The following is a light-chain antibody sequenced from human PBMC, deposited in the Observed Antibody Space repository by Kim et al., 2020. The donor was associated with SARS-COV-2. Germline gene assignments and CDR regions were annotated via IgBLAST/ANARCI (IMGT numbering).Light chain of an antibody. CDR2: QDS. J-gene: IGLJ3*02. CDR1: KLGDKY. Sequence: SYGLTQPPSVSVSPGQTASITCSGDKLGDKYACWYQQKPGQSPVLVIYQDSKRPSGIPERFSGSNSGNTATLTISGTQAMDEADYYCQAWDSSTMVFGGGTQLTVL. V-gene: IGLV3-1*01. CDR3: QAWDSSTMV.